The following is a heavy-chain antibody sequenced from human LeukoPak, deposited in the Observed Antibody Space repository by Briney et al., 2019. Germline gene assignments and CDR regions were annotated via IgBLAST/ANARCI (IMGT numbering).Heavy chain of an antibody. J-gene: IGHJ4*02. V-gene: IGHV3-74*01. CDR1: GNYW. Sequence: GGSLRLSCAASGNYWMHWVRQAPGKGLVWVSHINSDGSWTSYADSVKGRFTISKDNAKGTVYLQMNNLRAEDTAVYYCVSFYETYWGRGTLVTVSS. CDR3: VSFYETY. CDR2: INSDGSWT. D-gene: IGHD2-2*01.